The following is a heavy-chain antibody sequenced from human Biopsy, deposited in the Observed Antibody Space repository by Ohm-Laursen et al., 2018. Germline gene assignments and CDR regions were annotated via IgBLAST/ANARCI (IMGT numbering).Heavy chain of an antibody. J-gene: IGHJ2*01. V-gene: IGHV4-31*01. CDR1: GGSIGGGEYY. Sequence: SDTLSLTCTVSGGSIGGGEYYWNWIRQHPGKGLGWIGLISYSGTTFYNPSLESLLTISIDTSKNHFSLNLRSVTAADTAVYYCARGVPHYDGSGFPLAGYWYFDLWGRGTLVTVSS. CDR2: ISYSGTT. CDR3: ARGVPHYDGSGFPLAGYWYFDL. D-gene: IGHD3-22*01.